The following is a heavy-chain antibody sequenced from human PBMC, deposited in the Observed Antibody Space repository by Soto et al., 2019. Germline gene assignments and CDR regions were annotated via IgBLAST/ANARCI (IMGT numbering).Heavy chain of an antibody. CDR1: GYTFTSYG. D-gene: IGHD2-2*01. CDR3: ARETFLGYCSSTSCYARGSSWFDP. Sequence: ASVKVSCKASGYTFTSYGISWVRQAPGQGLEWMGWISAYNGNTNYAQKLQGRVTMTTDTSTSTAYMELRSLRSDDTAVYYCARETFLGYCSSTSCYARGSSWFDPWGQGTLVTVSS. CDR2: ISAYNGNT. J-gene: IGHJ5*02. V-gene: IGHV1-18*01.